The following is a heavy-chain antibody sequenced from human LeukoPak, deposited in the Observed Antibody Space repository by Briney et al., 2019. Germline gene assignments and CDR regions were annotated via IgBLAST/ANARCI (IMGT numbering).Heavy chain of an antibody. J-gene: IGHJ4*02. Sequence: GGSLRLSCAASGFIFSGYAMHWVRQAPGKGLEWVAVIANDGRDKHYADSVKGRFTFSRGNSKNTVYLQMNSLRAEDTAVYYCARDRNAPAQYYFDYWGQGTLVTVSS. V-gene: IGHV3-30*04. CDR1: GFIFSGYA. CDR2: IANDGRDK. CDR3: ARDRNAPAQYYFDY. D-gene: IGHD1-14*01.